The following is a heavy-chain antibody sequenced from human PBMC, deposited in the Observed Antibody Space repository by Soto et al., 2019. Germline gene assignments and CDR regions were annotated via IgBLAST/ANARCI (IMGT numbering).Heavy chain of an antibody. CDR3: AFVGVVNNYYFDY. J-gene: IGHJ4*02. Sequence: QVQLVQSGAEVKKPGSSVKVSCKASGGTFSSYTISWVRQAPGQGLEWMGRIIPILGIANYAQKFQGRVTITADKSTSTAYMELSSLRSEDTAVYDCAFVGVVNNYYFDYWGQGTLVTVSS. D-gene: IGHD3-3*01. CDR2: IIPILGIA. V-gene: IGHV1-69*02. CDR1: GGTFSSYT.